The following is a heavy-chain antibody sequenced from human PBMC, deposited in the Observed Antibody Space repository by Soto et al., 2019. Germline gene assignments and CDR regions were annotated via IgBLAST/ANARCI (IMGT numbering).Heavy chain of an antibody. D-gene: IGHD1-26*01. J-gene: IGHJ4*02. CDR2: IYSGGST. V-gene: IGHV3-53*04. Sequence: CRRRSCSPCGSTASSNYISWVRQAPGKGLEWVSVIYSGGSTYYADSVKGRFTISRHNSKNTLYLQMNSLRAEDTAVYYCATAESASYQTNWGQGT. CDR1: GSTASSNY. CDR3: ATAESASYQTN.